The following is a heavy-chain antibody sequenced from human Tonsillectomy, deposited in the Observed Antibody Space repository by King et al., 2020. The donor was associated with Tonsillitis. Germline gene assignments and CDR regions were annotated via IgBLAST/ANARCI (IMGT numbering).Heavy chain of an antibody. CDR3: ARDLRSDLYGMDV. CDR2: ISYDGSNK. CDR1: GFTFSSYA. D-gene: IGHD3-3*01. V-gene: IGHV3-30-3*01. Sequence: HVQLVESGGGVVQPGRSLRLSCAASGFTFSSYAMHWVRQAPGKGPEWVAVISYDGSNKYYADSVKGRFTISRDNSKNTLYLQMNSLRAEDTAVYYCARDLRSDLYGMDVWGQGTTVTVSS. J-gene: IGHJ6*02.